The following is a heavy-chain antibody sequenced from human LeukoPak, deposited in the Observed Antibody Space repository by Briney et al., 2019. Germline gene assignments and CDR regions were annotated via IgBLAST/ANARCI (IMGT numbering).Heavy chain of an antibody. Sequence: GGSLRLSCAASGFTLSSYAMHWVRQAPGKGLEWVAVISYDGDHKYYADSVKGRFTISRDNSKNTLYLQMNSLRAEDTSIYYCARSITMVRGNFDYWGQGTLVTVSS. CDR1: GFTLSSYA. CDR3: ARSITMVRGNFDY. D-gene: IGHD3-10*01. CDR2: ISYDGDHK. J-gene: IGHJ4*02. V-gene: IGHV3-30-3*01.